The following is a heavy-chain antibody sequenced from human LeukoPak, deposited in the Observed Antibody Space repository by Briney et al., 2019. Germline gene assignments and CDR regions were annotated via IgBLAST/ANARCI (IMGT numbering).Heavy chain of an antibody. Sequence: GASVTVSCKASGYTFTSYGISWVRQAPGQGLEWMGWIGVYNGNTNYAQKLQGRVTMTTDTSTSTAYMELRSLRSDDTAVYYCAKEGSSGWYGYWGQGTLVTVSS. CDR3: AKEGSSGWYGY. CDR1: GYTFTSYG. J-gene: IGHJ4*02. V-gene: IGHV1-18*01. CDR2: IGVYNGNT. D-gene: IGHD6-19*01.